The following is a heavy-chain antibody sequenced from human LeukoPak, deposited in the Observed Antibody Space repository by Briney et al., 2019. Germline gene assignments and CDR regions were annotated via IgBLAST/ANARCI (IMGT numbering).Heavy chain of an antibody. CDR2: IYYSGST. CDR1: GGSISNYY. V-gene: IGHV4-59*01. D-gene: IGHD2-8*01. Sequence: SETLSLTCTVSGGSISNYYWSWIRQPPGKGLEWIRYIYYSGSTNYNPSLKSRVTISVDTSKNQFSLKLSSVTAADTAVYYCAREGRGVSVGMDVWGQGTTVTVSS. CDR3: AREGRGVSVGMDV. J-gene: IGHJ6*02.